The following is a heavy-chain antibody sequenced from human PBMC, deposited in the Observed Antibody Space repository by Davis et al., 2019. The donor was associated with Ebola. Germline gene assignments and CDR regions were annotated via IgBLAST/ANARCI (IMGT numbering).Heavy chain of an antibody. CDR3: ARGGGTISVSGVVA. Sequence: PGGPLRLSCAAPGFTSSRSGMHWVRQAPGKGLERVAVMWYDGSKQYYAESVEGRFTISRDTSTNTLYLQLNSLRAEDTAVYYCARGGGTISVSGVVAWGQGTTVTVSS. D-gene: IGHD5-24*01. J-gene: IGHJ6*02. V-gene: IGHV3-33*01. CDR1: GFTSSRSG. CDR2: MWYDGSKQ.